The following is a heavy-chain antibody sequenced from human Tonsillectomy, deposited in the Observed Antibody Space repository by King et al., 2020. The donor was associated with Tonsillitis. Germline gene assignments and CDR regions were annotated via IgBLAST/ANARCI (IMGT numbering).Heavy chain of an antibody. Sequence: VQLVESGGGLVQPGGSLRLSCAASGFTFSSYWMSWVRQAPGRGLEWVANIKQDGTEKYYVDSVKGRFTISRDNAKNSLYLQMNSLRAEDTAVYYFARDFKIAVAGVDYWGQGTLVTVPS. CDR3: ARDFKIAVAGVDY. V-gene: IGHV3-7*01. J-gene: IGHJ4*02. CDR1: GFTFSSYW. D-gene: IGHD6-19*01. CDR2: IKQDGTEK.